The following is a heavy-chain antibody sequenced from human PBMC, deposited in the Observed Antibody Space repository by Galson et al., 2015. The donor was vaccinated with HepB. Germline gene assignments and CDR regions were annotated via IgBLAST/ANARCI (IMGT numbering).Heavy chain of an antibody. V-gene: IGHV3-23*01. CDR2: ISGSGIST. J-gene: IGHJ6*02. Sequence: SLRLSCAASKFSFSNYAMSWVRQAPGKGLEWLSFISGSGISTYYANSVKGRFTISRDNSNNMLYLQMNSLRAEDTAVYYCAKDQNCTKSVCYPYFYNGMDVWGQGTTVTVSS. D-gene: IGHD2-8*01. CDR3: AKDQNCTKSVCYPYFYNGMDV. CDR1: KFSFSNYA.